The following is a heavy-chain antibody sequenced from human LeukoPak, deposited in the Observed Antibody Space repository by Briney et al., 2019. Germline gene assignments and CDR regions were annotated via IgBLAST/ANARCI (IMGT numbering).Heavy chain of an antibody. CDR1: GFTFSSYG. D-gene: IGHD5-24*01. CDR3: AKVKGATNYYFDY. J-gene: IGHJ4*02. CDR2: IRYDGSNK. V-gene: IGHV3-30*02. Sequence: PGGSLRLSCAASGFTFSSYGTHWVRQAPGKGLEWVAFIRYDGSNKYYADSVKGRFTISRGNSKNTLYLQMNSLRAEDTAVYYCAKVKGATNYYFDYWGQGTLVTVSS.